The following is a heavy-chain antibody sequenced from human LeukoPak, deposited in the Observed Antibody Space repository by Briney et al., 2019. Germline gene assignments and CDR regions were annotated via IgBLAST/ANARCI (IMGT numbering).Heavy chain of an antibody. Sequence: ASVKVSCKASGYTFTGYYMHWVRQAPGQGLEWMGWINPNSGGTNYAQKFQGRVTMTRDTSISTAYMELSRLRSDDTAVYYCARVFYDFWSGYYGLAAGFDPWGQGTLVTVSS. CDR3: ARVFYDFWSGYYGLAAGFDP. CDR2: INPNSGGT. CDR1: GYTFTGYY. J-gene: IGHJ5*02. V-gene: IGHV1-2*02. D-gene: IGHD3-3*01.